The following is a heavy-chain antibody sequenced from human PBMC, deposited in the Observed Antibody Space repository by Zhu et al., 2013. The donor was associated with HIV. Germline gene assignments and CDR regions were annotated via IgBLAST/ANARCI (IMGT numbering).Heavy chain of an antibody. J-gene: IGHJ6*02. CDR1: GGTFSSYT. CDR2: IIPILGIA. CDR3: ARDDAGRCSGGSCYSGYYYYGMDV. Sequence: QVQLVQSGAEVKKPGSSVKVSCKASGGTFSSYTISWVRQAPGQGLEWMGRIIPILGIANYAQKFQGRVTITADKSTSTAYMELSSLRSEDTAVYYCARDDAGRCSGGSCYSGYYYYGMDVWGQGTTVTVSS. V-gene: IGHV1-69*08. D-gene: IGHD2-15*01.